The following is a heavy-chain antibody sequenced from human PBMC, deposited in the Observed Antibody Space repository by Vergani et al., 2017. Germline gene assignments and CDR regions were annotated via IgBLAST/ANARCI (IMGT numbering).Heavy chain of an antibody. CDR3: ARAPGYDFWSGYYVYYYYYMDV. CDR2: IIPILGIA. CDR1: GGTFSSYA. J-gene: IGHJ6*03. D-gene: IGHD3-3*01. Sequence: QVQLVQSGAEVKKPGSSVKVSCKASGGTFSSYAISWVRQAPGQGLEWMGRIIPILGIANYAQKFQGRVTITADKSTSTAYMELSSLRSEDTAVYYCARAPGYDFWSGYYVYYYYYMDVWGKGTTVTVSS. V-gene: IGHV1-69*04.